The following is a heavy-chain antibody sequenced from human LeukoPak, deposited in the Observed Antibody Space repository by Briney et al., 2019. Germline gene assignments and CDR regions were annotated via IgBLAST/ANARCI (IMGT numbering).Heavy chain of an antibody. CDR3: ARDSITVSVGAFDI. D-gene: IGHD2-2*01. Sequence: PGGSLRLSCAASGFTFSHYAMHWVRQAPGKGLEYVSAISSNGGSTCYANSVKGRFTISRDNSKNTLYLQMGSLRAEDMGVYYCARDSITVSVGAFDIWGQGKMVIVSS. CDR2: ISSNGGST. V-gene: IGHV3-64*01. CDR1: GFTFSHYA. J-gene: IGHJ3*02.